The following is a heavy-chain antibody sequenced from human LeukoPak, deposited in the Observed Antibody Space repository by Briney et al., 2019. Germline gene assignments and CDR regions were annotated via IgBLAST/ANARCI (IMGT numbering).Heavy chain of an antibody. J-gene: IGHJ3*02. CDR3: ARDPPHYDFWSGYLDRGAFDI. D-gene: IGHD3-3*01. Sequence: GGSLRLSCAASGFTFSSYGMHWVRQAPGKGLEWVAVIWYDGSNKYYADSVKGRFTISRDNSKNTLYLQMNSLRAEDTAVYYCARDPPHYDFWSGYLDRGAFDIWGQGTMVTVSS. V-gene: IGHV3-33*01. CDR2: IWYDGSNK. CDR1: GFTFSSYG.